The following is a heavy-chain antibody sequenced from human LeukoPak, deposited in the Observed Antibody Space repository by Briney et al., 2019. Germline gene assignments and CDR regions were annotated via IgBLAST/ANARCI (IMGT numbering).Heavy chain of an antibody. CDR1: GFTVSSNY. CDR2: IYSGGSA. D-gene: IGHD6-19*01. Sequence: GGSLTLSCAASGFTVSSNYMSWVRQAPGKGLEWVSVIYSGGSAYYADSVKGRFTISRDNSKNTLYLQMNSLRAEDTAVYYCARHQYSSGWYYYFDYWGQGTLVTVSS. J-gene: IGHJ4*02. V-gene: IGHV3-66*04. CDR3: ARHQYSSGWYYYFDY.